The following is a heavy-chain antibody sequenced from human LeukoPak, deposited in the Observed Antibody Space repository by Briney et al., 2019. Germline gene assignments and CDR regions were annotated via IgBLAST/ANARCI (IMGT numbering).Heavy chain of an antibody. D-gene: IGHD6-6*01. CDR3: AREYSSSSRFDP. Sequence: PSETLSLTCTVSGGSISSYYWSWIRQPPGQGLEWIGYIYHSGSTYYNPSLKSRVTISVDRSKNQFSLKLSSVTAADTAVYYCAREYSSSSRFDPWGQGTLVTVSS. V-gene: IGHV4-59*12. CDR2: IYHSGST. CDR1: GGSISSYY. J-gene: IGHJ5*02.